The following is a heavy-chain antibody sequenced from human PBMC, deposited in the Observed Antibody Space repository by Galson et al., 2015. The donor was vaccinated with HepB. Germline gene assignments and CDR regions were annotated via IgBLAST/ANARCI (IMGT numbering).Heavy chain of an antibody. CDR2: ISPYNGDT. CDR1: GYTFSSYS. CDR3: ARARYSTSPPGT. D-gene: IGHD6-6*01. V-gene: IGHV1-18*01. J-gene: IGHJ5*02. Sequence: SVKVSCKASGYTFSSYSITWVRQAPGQGLEWVGWISPYNGDTNYAQKLQGRVTMTTDKYTSTAYMEVRSLRSDDTAVFYCARARYSTSPPGTWGQGTLVTVSS.